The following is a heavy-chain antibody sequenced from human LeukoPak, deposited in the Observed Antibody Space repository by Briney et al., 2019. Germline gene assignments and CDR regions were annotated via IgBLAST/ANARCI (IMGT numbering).Heavy chain of an antibody. V-gene: IGHV3-23*01. CDR2: ISGSGGRT. Sequence: GGSLRLSCAASGFTFSSYAMSWVRQAPGKGLEWVSAISGSGGRTYYADSVKGRFTISRDNSKNTLYLQMNSLRAEDTAVYYCAKDQGGDYVFDAFDIWGQGTMVTVSS. CDR3: AKDQGGDYVFDAFDI. D-gene: IGHD4-17*01. CDR1: GFTFSSYA. J-gene: IGHJ3*02.